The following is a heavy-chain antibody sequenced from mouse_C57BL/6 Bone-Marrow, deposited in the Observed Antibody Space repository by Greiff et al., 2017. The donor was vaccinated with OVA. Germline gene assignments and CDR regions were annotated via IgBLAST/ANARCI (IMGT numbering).Heavy chain of an antibody. J-gene: IGHJ3*01. D-gene: IGHD1-1*01. CDR2: INPSSGYT. CDR1: GYTFTSYT. V-gene: IGHV1-4*01. Sequence: QVQLQQSGAELARPGASVKMSCKASGYTFTSYTMHWVNQRPGQGLEWIGYINPSSGYTKYNQKFKDKATLTADKSSSTAYMQLSSLTSEDSAVYYCARPEGYGSSYRLAYWGQGTLVTVSA. CDR3: ARPEGYGSSYRLAY.